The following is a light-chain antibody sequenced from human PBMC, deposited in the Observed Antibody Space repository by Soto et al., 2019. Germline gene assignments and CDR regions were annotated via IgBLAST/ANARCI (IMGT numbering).Light chain of an antibody. Sequence: QSALTQPASVSGSPGQSITIFCTGTSSDVGAYNFVSWYQQHPGKVPKLMIYDVNNRPSGVSNRFSGSKSGNTASLTISGRQAEDEAHYYCNSYTSSSTLVFGGGTKLTVL. V-gene: IGLV2-14*03. J-gene: IGLJ2*01. CDR1: SSDVGAYNF. CDR3: NSYTSSSTLV. CDR2: DVN.